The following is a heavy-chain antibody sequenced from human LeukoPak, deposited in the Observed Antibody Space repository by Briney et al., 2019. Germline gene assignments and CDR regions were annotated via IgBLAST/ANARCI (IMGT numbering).Heavy chain of an antibody. CDR2: ISGSGGST. D-gene: IGHD5-12*01. Sequence: GGSLRLSCAASGFTFRSYAMSWVRQAPGKGLEWVSAISGSGGSTYYADSVKGRFTISRDNAKNSLYLQMNSLRAEDTAVYYCARARRDGYNFDYWGQGTLVTVSS. V-gene: IGHV3-23*01. CDR3: ARARRDGYNFDY. CDR1: GFTFRSYA. J-gene: IGHJ4*02.